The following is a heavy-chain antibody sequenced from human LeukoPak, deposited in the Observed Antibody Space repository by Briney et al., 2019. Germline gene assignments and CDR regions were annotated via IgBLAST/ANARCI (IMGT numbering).Heavy chain of an antibody. D-gene: IGHD6-13*01. CDR2: INHSGST. J-gene: IGHJ4*02. CDR3: ARLRRQLAR. V-gene: IGHV4-34*01. CDR1: GGSFSGYY. Sequence: PSETLSLTCAVYGGSFSGYYWSWIRQPPGKGLEWIGEINHSGSTNYNPSLKSRVTISVDTSKNQFSLKLSSVTAADTAVYYCARLRRQLARWGQGTLVTVSS.